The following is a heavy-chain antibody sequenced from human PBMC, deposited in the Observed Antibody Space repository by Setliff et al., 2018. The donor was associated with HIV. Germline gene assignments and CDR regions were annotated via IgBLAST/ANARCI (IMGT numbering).Heavy chain of an antibody. V-gene: IGHV4-61*08. Sequence: PSETLSLTCIVSGDSISSGGFYWSWIRQLPGKGLEWIGYIYHSGSTHYNPSLKSRVTITVDTSENQFSLKLSSVTAADTAVYYCARVSQSEQWLVEEGDDYYYSYMDVWGKGTTVTVSS. J-gene: IGHJ6*03. CDR1: GDSISSGGFY. CDR2: IYHSGST. D-gene: IGHD6-19*01. CDR3: ARVSQSEQWLVEEGDDYYYSYMDV.